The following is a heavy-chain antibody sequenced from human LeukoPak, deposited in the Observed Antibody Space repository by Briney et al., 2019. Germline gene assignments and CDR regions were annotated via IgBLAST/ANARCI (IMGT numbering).Heavy chain of an antibody. V-gene: IGHV4-38-2*02. CDR1: GHSISSGYY. CDR3: ARGRSWYGGVWFDP. Sequence: SETLSRTCTVSGHSISSGYYWGWIRQPPGKGLECIGTIYHSGSTYYNPSLKSRVTISVDTSKNQFSLKLSSVTAADTAVYYCARGRSWYGGVWFDPWGQGTLVTVSS. D-gene: IGHD6-13*01. J-gene: IGHJ5*02. CDR2: IYHSGST.